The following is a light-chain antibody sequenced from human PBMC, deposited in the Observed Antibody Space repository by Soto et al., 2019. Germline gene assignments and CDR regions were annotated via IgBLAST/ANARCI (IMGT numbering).Light chain of an antibody. CDR3: QSYDSSLSGVI. J-gene: IGLJ2*01. Sequence: QLVLTQPPSLSGAPGQRVTISCTGSSSNIGAGYDVHWYQQLPGTAPKLLIYVNTNRPSGVPDRFSGSKSGTSASLAIAGLQAEDEAEYYCQSYDSSLSGVIFGGGTKLTVL. V-gene: IGLV1-40*01. CDR2: VNT. CDR1: SSNIGAGYD.